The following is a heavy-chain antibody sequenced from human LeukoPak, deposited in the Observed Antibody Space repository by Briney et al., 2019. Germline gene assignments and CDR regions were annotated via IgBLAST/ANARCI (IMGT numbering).Heavy chain of an antibody. Sequence: SGPTLVNPTQTLTLTCTFSGFSLSTSGVGVGWIRQPPGKALEWLALISWNDDKRYSPSLKSRLTITKDTSKNQVVLTMTNMEPVDTATYYRAHRGPGGYEKTSWFPGFDYWGQGTLVTVPS. D-gene: IGHD5-12*01. V-gene: IGHV2-5*01. CDR2: ISWNDDK. CDR1: GFSLSTSGVG. J-gene: IGHJ4*02. CDR3: AHRGPGGYEKTSWFPGFDY.